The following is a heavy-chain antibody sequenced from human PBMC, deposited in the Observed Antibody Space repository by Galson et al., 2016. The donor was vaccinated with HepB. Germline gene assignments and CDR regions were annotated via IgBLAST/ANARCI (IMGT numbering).Heavy chain of an antibody. Sequence: SETLSLTCNVSGGSVNDYQWSWIRQSPGRELAWIGYIYHSGIANYNPSLKSRVTISLDRSKNQFSLNLKSVTAADTAMYYCAIPMKPWLHLVVWGQGTLVTVSS. J-gene: IGHJ4*02. D-gene: IGHD5-24*01. V-gene: IGHV4-59*02. CDR2: IYHSGIA. CDR3: AIPMKPWLHLVV. CDR1: GGSVNDYQ.